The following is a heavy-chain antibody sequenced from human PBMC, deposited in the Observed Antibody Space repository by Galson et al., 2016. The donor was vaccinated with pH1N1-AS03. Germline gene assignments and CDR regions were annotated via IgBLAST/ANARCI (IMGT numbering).Heavy chain of an antibody. Sequence: SLRLSCAGAGFTFSSHDMYWVRQPPGKGLEWVSASGTAGDTYYAGSVKGRFTISRENAKNSLYLQMNSLRAGDTAVYYCARGKEGYFYGMEVWGQGTTVTVSS. CDR3: ARGKEGYFYGMEV. D-gene: IGHD3-10*01. CDR1: GFTFSSHD. CDR2: SGTAGDT. J-gene: IGHJ6*02. V-gene: IGHV3-13*01.